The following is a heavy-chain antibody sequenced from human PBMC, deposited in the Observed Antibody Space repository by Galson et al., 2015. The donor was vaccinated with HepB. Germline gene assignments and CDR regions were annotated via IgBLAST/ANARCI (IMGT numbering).Heavy chain of an antibody. Sequence: CAISGDSVSSNSSTWNWIRQSRSRGLEWLGRTYYRSKWYNDYAVSVKSRITINPDTSKNQFSLQLNSVTPEDTAVYYCARASYYDSRGYKGAFDYWGQGTLVTVSS. D-gene: IGHD3-22*01. CDR3: ARASYYDSRGYKGAFDY. J-gene: IGHJ4*02. V-gene: IGHV6-1*01. CDR2: TYYRSKWYN. CDR1: GDSVSSNSST.